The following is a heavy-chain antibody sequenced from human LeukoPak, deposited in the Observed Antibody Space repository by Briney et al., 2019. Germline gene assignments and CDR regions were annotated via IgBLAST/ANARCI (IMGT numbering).Heavy chain of an antibody. Sequence: GRSLRLSCAASGFTFSSYAMHWVRQAPGKGLEWVAVISYDGSNKYYADSVKGRFTISRDNSKDTLYLQMNSLRAEDTAVYYCAREAALRFLEWKFDYWGQGTLVTVPS. J-gene: IGHJ4*02. CDR1: GFTFSSYA. V-gene: IGHV3-30-3*01. CDR2: ISYDGSNK. CDR3: AREAALRFLEWKFDY. D-gene: IGHD3-3*01.